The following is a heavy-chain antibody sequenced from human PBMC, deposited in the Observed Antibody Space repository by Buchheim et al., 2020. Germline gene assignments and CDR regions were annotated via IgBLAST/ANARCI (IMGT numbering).Heavy chain of an antibody. V-gene: IGHV3-30*18. CDR3: AKDSGYVTGGFDY. CDR1: GFTFSSYG. Sequence: QVQLVESGGGVVQPGRSLRLSCAASGFTFSSYGMHWVRQAPGKGLEWVAVISYDGSNKYYADSVKGRFTISRDNSKNTLYLQMNSLRAEDTAVYYCAKDSGYVTGGFDYWGQGTL. J-gene: IGHJ4*02. CDR2: ISYDGSNK. D-gene: IGHD3-22*01.